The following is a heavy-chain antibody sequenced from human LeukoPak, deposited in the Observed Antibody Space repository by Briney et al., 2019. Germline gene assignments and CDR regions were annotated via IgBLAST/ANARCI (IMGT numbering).Heavy chain of an antibody. Sequence: GGSLRLSCAASGFTFSSYAMHWVRQAPGKGLEWVAVIPYDGSNKYYADSVKGRFTISRDNSKNTLYLQMNSLRAEDTAVYYCARVLRGYSGYDIGYWGQGTLVTVSS. V-gene: IGHV3-30*04. CDR2: IPYDGSNK. J-gene: IGHJ4*02. CDR1: GFTFSSYA. D-gene: IGHD5-12*01. CDR3: ARVLRGYSGYDIGY.